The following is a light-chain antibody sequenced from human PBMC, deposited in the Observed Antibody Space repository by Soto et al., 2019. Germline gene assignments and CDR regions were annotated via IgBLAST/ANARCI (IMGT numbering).Light chain of an antibody. CDR3: QSYHSSYPYV. CDR2: EDN. Sequence: NFMLTQPHSVSDSPGKTVTISCTRSGGSITSGYVQWYQQRPGSAPTTVIYEDNQRPSGVPDRFSGSIDSSSNSASLTISGLKTEYEADYYFQSYHSSYPYVFGTGTKLTVL. J-gene: IGLJ1*01. CDR1: GGSITSGY. V-gene: IGLV6-57*03.